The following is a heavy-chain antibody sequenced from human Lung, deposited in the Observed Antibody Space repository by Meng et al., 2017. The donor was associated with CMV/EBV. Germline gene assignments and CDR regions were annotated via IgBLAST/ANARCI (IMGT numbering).Heavy chain of an antibody. CDR3: ARALSYYVCSGYYPYFGY. V-gene: IGHV1-69*10. CDR2: IIPILGIA. J-gene: IGHJ4*02. CDR1: GDIFRSHA. Sequence: SVKVSCKASGDIFRSHAISWVRQAPGQGLEWMGGIIPILGIATYAQKFKRRVRIAADKSTTTAYMELCRLRSADTAVYICARALSYYVCSGYYPYFGYWGQRTLVTVSS. D-gene: IGHD3-22*01.